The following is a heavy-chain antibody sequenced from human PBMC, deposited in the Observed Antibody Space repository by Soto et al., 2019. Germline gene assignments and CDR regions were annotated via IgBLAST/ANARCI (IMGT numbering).Heavy chain of an antibody. CDR3: ARDTAFINSGFFEA. CDR1: GFTFSDYY. V-gene: IGHV3-11*01. Sequence: QVQLLESGGGLVKPGGSLRLSCAASGFTFSDYYMNWIRQAPGKGLEWVSYISGSGSSIFYADSVKGRFTISRDSARKSLYQPMRTMRVDDTTVYYCARDTAFINSGFFEAWGPGTPVTVSS. J-gene: IGHJ5*02. CDR2: ISGSGSSI. D-gene: IGHD3-22*01.